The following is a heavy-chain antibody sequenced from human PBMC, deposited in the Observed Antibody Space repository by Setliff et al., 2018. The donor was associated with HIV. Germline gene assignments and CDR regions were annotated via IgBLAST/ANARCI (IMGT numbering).Heavy chain of an antibody. CDR3: TAVGSLAGRRPELN. CDR2: VKSDRDGGTV. D-gene: IGHD6-6*01. Sequence: RLSCAASGFTFNKAWTNWVRQAPGKALEWVGRVKSDRDGGTVDYAAPVKGRFTISIDDSRQTLYLQMNSLKTEDTAVYFCTAVGSLAGRRPELNWGRGTLVTVSS. J-gene: IGHJ4*02. V-gene: IGHV3-15*07. CDR1: GFTFNKAW.